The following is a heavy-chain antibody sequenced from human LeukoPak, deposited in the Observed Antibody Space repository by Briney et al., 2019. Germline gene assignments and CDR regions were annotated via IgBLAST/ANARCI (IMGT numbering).Heavy chain of an antibody. V-gene: IGHV3-23*01. D-gene: IGHD3-10*01. Sequence: GSLRLSCAASGFTFSSYAMGWVRQPPGKGLEWVSAFSGSGGSTYYADSVKGRFTISRDNSKNTLYLQMNSLRAEDTAVYYCAKTFLSRGSDYWGQGTLVTVSS. CDR2: FSGSGGST. J-gene: IGHJ4*02. CDR1: GFTFSSYA. CDR3: AKTFLSRGSDY.